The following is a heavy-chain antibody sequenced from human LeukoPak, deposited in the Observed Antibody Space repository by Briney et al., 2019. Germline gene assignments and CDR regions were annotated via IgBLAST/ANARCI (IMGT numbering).Heavy chain of an antibody. V-gene: IGHV3-49*04. D-gene: IGHD2-21*02. CDR1: GFTFGNYA. CDR3: SRNKMVVTGYLPDY. J-gene: IGHJ4*02. Sequence: AGGSLRLSCTTSGFTFGNYAMSWVRQAPGKGLEWIGFIKSNAYGGTAEYAASLKDRFTISRDDSKSIAYLHMNSLKTEDTAVYLCSRNKMVVTGYLPDYWGQGTLVTVSA. CDR2: IKSNAYGGTA.